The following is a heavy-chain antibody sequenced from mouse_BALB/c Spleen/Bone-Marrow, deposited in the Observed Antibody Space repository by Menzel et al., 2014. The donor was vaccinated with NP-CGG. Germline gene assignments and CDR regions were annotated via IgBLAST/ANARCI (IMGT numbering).Heavy chain of an antibody. V-gene: IGHV1-87*01. CDR2: IYPGGGDT. D-gene: IGHD2-14*01. Sequence: VQLVESGAALARPGASVMLSCTASGYTFTSYWMQWVKQSPGQSLEWIGAIYPGGGDTRYTQKFKGKFTLTTDKSSSTAHVQRSSLASDDAAVYCCASDYRFYAMDYWGQGTPVTGSS. J-gene: IGHJ4*01. CDR3: ASDYRFYAMDY. CDR1: GYTFTSYW.